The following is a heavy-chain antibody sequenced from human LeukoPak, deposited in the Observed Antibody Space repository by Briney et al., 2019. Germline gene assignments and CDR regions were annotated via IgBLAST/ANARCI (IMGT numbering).Heavy chain of an antibody. CDR2: IYPSDGST. D-gene: IGHD1-26*01. CDR1: GYTFTTYY. CDR3: ARDISSGSHTWFDP. V-gene: IGHV1-46*01. Sequence: GASVKVSCKASGYTFTTYYVHWVRQAPGQGLEWMGIIYPSDGSTSYAQKFQGRVTMTRDTSTSTVYMELNSLRSGDTAVYYCARDISSGSHTWFDPWGQGTLVTVSS. J-gene: IGHJ5*02.